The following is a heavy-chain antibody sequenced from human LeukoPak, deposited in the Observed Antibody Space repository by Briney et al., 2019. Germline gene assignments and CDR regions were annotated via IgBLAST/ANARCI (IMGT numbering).Heavy chain of an antibody. CDR1: GFTFGSYG. CDR3: ARDGQWLGSYFDY. CDR2: IWYDGSNK. J-gene: IGHJ4*02. V-gene: IGHV3-33*01. D-gene: IGHD6-19*01. Sequence: PGGSLRLSCAASGFTFGSYGMHWVRQAPGKGLEWVAVIWYDGSNKYYADSVKGRFTISRDNSKNTLYLQMNSLRAEDTAVYYCARDGQWLGSYFDYWGQGTLVTVSS.